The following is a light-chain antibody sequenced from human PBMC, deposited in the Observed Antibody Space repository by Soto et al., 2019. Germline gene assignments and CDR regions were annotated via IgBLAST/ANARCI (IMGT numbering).Light chain of an antibody. Sequence: QSALTQPPSASGSPGQSVTISCTGTSSDVGGYNYVSWYQQHPGKAPKLIIYEVSKRPSGVPDRFSGSKSGNTASLTVSGLQAEDEADYYCSSYEGSFVVFGGGTKLTVL. CDR1: SSDVGGYNY. V-gene: IGLV2-8*01. CDR2: EVS. J-gene: IGLJ2*01. CDR3: SSYEGSFVV.